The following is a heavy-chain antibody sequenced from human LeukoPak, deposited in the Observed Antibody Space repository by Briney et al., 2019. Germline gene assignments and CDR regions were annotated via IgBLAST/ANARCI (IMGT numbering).Heavy chain of an antibody. Sequence: SETLSLTCTVSGGSISSYYWSWIGQPPGKGLEWIGDIVYSGSTNYNPSLKSRVTISVDTSKNQFSLKLSSVTAADTAVYYCARAYYDILTGYYSESAFDIWGQGTMVTVSS. CDR2: IVYSGST. J-gene: IGHJ3*02. D-gene: IGHD3-9*01. V-gene: IGHV4-59*08. CDR1: GGSISSYY. CDR3: ARAYYDILTGYYSESAFDI.